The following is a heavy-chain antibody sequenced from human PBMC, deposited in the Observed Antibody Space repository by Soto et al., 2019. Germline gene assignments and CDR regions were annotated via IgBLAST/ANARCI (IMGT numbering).Heavy chain of an antibody. CDR2: ISGSGGST. D-gene: IGHD2-15*01. CDR3: AKSIRYCSGGSCYGLGDFDY. V-gene: IGHV3-23*01. J-gene: IGHJ4*02. CDR1: GFTFSSYA. Sequence: EVQLLESGGGLVQPGGFLRLSCAASGFTFSSYAMSWVRQAPGKGLEWVSAISGSGGSTYYADSVKGRFTISRDNSKNTLYLQMNSLRAEDTAVYYCAKSIRYCSGGSCYGLGDFDYWGQGTLVTVSS.